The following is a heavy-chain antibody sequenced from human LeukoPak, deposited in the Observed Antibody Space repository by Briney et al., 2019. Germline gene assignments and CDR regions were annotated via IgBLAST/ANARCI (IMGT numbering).Heavy chain of an antibody. D-gene: IGHD2-15*01. CDR2: IIPIFGTA. J-gene: IGHJ6*03. V-gene: IGHV1-69*05. Sequence: GASVKVSCKASGGTFSSYAISWVRQAPGQGLEWMGGIIPIFGTANYAQKFQGRVTITTDESTSTAYMELSSLRSEDTAVYYCARVGYYSGGSCRPAYYYMDVWGKGTTVTVSS. CDR1: GGTFSSYA. CDR3: ARVGYYSGGSCRPAYYYMDV.